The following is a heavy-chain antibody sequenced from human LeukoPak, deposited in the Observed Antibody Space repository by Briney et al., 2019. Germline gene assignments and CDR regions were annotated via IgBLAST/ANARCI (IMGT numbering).Heavy chain of an antibody. V-gene: IGHV3-7*01. J-gene: IGHJ6*02. CDR1: GFTFSSYW. Sequence: GGSLRLSCAASGFTFSSYWMSWVRQAPGKGLEWVANIKQDGSEKYYVDSVKGRFTISRDNAKNSLYLQMNSLRAEDTAVYYCAREKKITIFFSGMDVWGQGTTVTVSS. D-gene: IGHD3-9*01. CDR3: AREKKITIFFSGMDV. CDR2: IKQDGSEK.